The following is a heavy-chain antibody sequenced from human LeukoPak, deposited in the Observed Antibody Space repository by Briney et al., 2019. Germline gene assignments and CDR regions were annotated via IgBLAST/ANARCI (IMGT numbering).Heavy chain of an antibody. CDR2: ISSDRSYI. Sequence: GWSLRLSCEASGFTFSDYTMNWVRQAPGKGLEWVSSISSDRSYIKYADSVKGRFSISRDNTKNSLFLEMRSLRIEDTAVYFCARDYYDSSASATFDHWGQGNLVTISS. D-gene: IGHD3-22*01. J-gene: IGHJ4*02. V-gene: IGHV3-21*01. CDR1: GFTFSDYT. CDR3: ARDYYDSSASATFDH.